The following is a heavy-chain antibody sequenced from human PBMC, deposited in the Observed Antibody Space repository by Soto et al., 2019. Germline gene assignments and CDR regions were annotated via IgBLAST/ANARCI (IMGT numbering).Heavy chain of an antibody. J-gene: IGHJ4*02. CDR1: GGTFNNYA. Sequence: SVKVSCKASGGTFNNYAVTWVRQAPGQGLEWMGGIIPNINTPNYAQKFQGRVTITADESTSTVYMELNSLRSEDTAVYYCASSYGTGWYGDYWGQGTLVTVS. CDR2: IIPNINTP. CDR3: ASSYGTGWYGDY. V-gene: IGHV1-69*13. D-gene: IGHD3-10*01.